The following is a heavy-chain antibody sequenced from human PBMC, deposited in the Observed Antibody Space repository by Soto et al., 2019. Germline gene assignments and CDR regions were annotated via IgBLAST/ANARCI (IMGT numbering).Heavy chain of an antibody. CDR1: GFTFSNAW. CDR3: TTELPELGYCSGGSCYSSPRDAFDI. D-gene: IGHD2-15*01. J-gene: IGHJ3*02. V-gene: IGHV3-15*01. Sequence: EVQLVESGGGLVKPGGSLRLSCAASGFTFSNAWMSWVRQAPGKGLEWVGRIKSKTDGGTTDYAAPVKGRFTISRDDSKNTLYLQMNSLKTEDTAVYYCTTELPELGYCSGGSCYSSPRDAFDIWGQGTMVTVSS. CDR2: IKSKTDGGTT.